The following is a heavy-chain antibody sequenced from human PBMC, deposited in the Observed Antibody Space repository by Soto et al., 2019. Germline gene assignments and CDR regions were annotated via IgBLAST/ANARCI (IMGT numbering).Heavy chain of an antibody. J-gene: IGHJ6*02. Sequence: ASVKVSCKASGYTFTGYYMHWVRQAPGQGLEWMGWINPNSGGTNYAQKFQGRVTMTGDTSISTAYMELSRLRSDDTAVYYCAREYGSGSYYHYYGMDVWGQGTTVTVYS. CDR1: GYTFTGYY. D-gene: IGHD3-10*01. CDR3: AREYGSGSYYHYYGMDV. CDR2: INPNSGGT. V-gene: IGHV1-2*02.